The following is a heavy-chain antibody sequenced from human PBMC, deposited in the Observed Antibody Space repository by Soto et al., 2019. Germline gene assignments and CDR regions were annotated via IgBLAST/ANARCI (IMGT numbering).Heavy chain of an antibody. D-gene: IGHD1-1*01. CDR2: TYYRSKWYT. Sequence: SQTLSLTCAISGASISSNSAAWNWIRQSPSRGLEWLGRTYYRSKWYTEYAVSVKSRITISPDTSKNQVSLQLNSVTPEDTAVYYCVSGTGTVDYWGQGTLVTVSS. J-gene: IGHJ4*02. CDR3: VSGTGTVDY. CDR1: GASISSNSAA. V-gene: IGHV6-1*01.